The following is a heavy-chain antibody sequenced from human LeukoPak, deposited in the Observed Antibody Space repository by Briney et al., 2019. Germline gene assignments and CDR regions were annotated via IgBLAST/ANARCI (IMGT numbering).Heavy chain of an antibody. CDR2: IYTSGST. CDR1: GGSISSYY. D-gene: IGHD1-26*01. Sequence: NPSETLSLNCTVSGGSISSYYWSWIRQPAGKGLEWIGRIYTSGSTNYNPSLKSRVTMSVDTSKNQFSLKLSSVTAADTAVYYCARARGLWELPYFDYWGQGTLVTVSS. V-gene: IGHV4-4*07. J-gene: IGHJ4*02. CDR3: ARARGLWELPYFDY.